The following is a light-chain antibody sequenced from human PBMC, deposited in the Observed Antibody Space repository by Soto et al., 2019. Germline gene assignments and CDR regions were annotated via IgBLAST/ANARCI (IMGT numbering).Light chain of an antibody. Sequence: ESVLTPATGTPSLYQGERATLSCSASQSVSSSYLAWYQQKPGQAPRLLIYGASSRATGIPDRFSGSGSGTDFTLTISRLVPEDFAVYYRQQDGGSAPSLTCAQGTRWIS. CDR3: QQDGGSAPSLT. CDR2: GAS. J-gene: IGKJ1*01. CDR1: QSVSSSY. V-gene: IGKV3-20*01.